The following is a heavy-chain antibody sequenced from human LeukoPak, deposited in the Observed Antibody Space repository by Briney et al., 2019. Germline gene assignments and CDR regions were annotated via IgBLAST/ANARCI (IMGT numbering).Heavy chain of an antibody. CDR2: IKQDGSEK. D-gene: IGHD3-10*01. Sequence: PGGSLRLSCAASGFTFSSYWMSWVRQAPGKGLEWVANIKQDGSEKYYVDSAKGRFTISRDNAKNSLYLQMNSLRAEHTAVYYCARDVPYTMVRGVIPGDYWGQGTLVTVSS. J-gene: IGHJ4*02. CDR3: ARDVPYTMVRGVIPGDY. CDR1: GFTFSSYW. V-gene: IGHV3-7*01.